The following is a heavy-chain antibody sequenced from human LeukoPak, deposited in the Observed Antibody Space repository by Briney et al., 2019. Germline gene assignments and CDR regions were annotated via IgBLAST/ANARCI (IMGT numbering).Heavy chain of an antibody. V-gene: IGHV4-34*01. Sequence: SETLSLTCTVSGGSISSYYWSWIRQPPGKGLEWIGEINHSGSTNYNPSLKSRVTISVDTSKNQFSLKLSSATAADTAVYYCARGQRQRYCSSTSCYNYFDYWGQGTLVTVSS. CDR3: ARGQRQRYCSSTSCYNYFDY. J-gene: IGHJ4*02. CDR2: INHSGST. D-gene: IGHD2-2*01. CDR1: GGSISSYY.